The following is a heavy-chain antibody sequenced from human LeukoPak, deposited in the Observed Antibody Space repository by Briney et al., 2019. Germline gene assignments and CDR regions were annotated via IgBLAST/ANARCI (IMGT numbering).Heavy chain of an antibody. J-gene: IGHJ5*02. Sequence: GGSLRLSCITSGFTFSAYAMTWVRQAPGKGLEWVSSTVSRGTTQYADSVKGRFTVSRDTSKNTLYLQMNSLRADDTAVYYCAKCSTSAYTTGWCNWIDPWGQGTLVTVSS. CDR3: AKCSTSAYTTGWCNWIDP. D-gene: IGHD6-19*01. V-gene: IGHV3-23*01. CDR2: TVSRGTT. CDR1: GFTFSAYA.